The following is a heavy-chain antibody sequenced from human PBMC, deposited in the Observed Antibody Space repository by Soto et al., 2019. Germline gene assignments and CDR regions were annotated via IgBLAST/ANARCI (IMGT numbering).Heavy chain of an antibody. D-gene: IGHD6-13*01. J-gene: IGHJ4*02. Sequence: GGSLRLSCAASGFTFSSYAMHWVRQAPGKGLEWVAVISYDGSNKYYADSVKGRFTISRDNSKNTLYLQMNSLRAEDTAVYYCARDVPLGGIAATGAFDYWGQGTLVTVSS. CDR2: ISYDGSNK. CDR1: GFTFSSYA. CDR3: ARDVPLGGIAATGAFDY. V-gene: IGHV3-30-3*01.